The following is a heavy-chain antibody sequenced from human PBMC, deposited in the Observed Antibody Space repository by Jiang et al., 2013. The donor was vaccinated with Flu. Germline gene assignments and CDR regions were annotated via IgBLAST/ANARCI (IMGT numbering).Heavy chain of an antibody. CDR1: GFTFSNSW. Sequence: QLVESGGGLVQPGGSLRLSCAASGFTFSNSWMHWVRQAPGKGLVWVSHINSDGSSTTYADSVKGRFTISRDNARNTVYLQMNSLSAEGTAVFYCARDNSYAFDYWGRGTLVTVSS. CDR2: INSDGSST. D-gene: IGHD5-18*01. J-gene: IGHJ4*02. V-gene: IGHV3-74*01. CDR3: ARDNSYAFDY.